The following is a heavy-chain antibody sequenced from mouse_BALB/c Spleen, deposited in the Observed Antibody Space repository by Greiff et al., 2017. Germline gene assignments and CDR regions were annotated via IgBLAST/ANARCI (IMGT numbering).Heavy chain of an antibody. D-gene: IGHD1-1*01. CDR3: ARYTVVAKGYFDV. CDR1: GFNIKDTY. J-gene: IGHJ1*01. Sequence: EVQLQQSGAELVKPGASVKLSCTASGFNIKDTYMHWVKQRPEQGLEWIGRIDPANGNTKYDPKFQGKATITADTSSNTAYLQLSSLTSEDTAVYYCARYTVVAKGYFDVWGAGTTVTVSS. V-gene: IGHV14-3*02. CDR2: IDPANGNT.